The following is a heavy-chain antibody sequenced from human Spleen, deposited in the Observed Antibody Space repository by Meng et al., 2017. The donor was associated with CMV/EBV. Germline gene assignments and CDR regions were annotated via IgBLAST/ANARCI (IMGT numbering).Heavy chain of an antibody. Sequence: GESLKISCAASGVTFSDHWVHWVRQAPGKGLVWVSRIKSDGSGISYADSVKGRFTISRGNAENTVFLQMSSLRVEDTAVYYCEFRYDRSGDYYWGQGTLVTVPQ. CDR3: EFRYDRSGDYY. J-gene: IGHJ4*02. CDR1: GVTFSDHW. D-gene: IGHD3-22*01. CDR2: IKSDGSGI. V-gene: IGHV3-74*01.